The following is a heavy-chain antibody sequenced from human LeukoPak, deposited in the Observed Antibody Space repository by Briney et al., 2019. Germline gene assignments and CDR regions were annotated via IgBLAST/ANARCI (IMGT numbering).Heavy chain of an antibody. Sequence: SETLSLACTVSGGSISSYYWSWIRQPPGKGLEWIGYISYSGSTNFNPSLKSRVTISVDTSKNQFSLKLSSVTAADTAVYYCAREGTAGTNLNWFDPWGQGTLVTVSS. CDR3: AREGTAGTNLNWFDP. CDR1: GGSISSYY. D-gene: IGHD1-1*01. V-gene: IGHV4-59*01. J-gene: IGHJ5*02. CDR2: ISYSGST.